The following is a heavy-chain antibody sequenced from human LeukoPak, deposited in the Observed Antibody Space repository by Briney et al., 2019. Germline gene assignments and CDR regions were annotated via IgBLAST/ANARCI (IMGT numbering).Heavy chain of an antibody. CDR1: GFTFSSYS. Sequence: GGSLRLSCAASGFTFSSYSMNWVRQAPGKGLEWVSYISSSSSTIYYADSAKGRFTISRDNAKNSLYLQMNSLRAEDTAVYYCARWGITIFGVVTEGYFDCWGQGTLVTVSS. D-gene: IGHD3-3*01. CDR2: ISSSSSTI. J-gene: IGHJ4*03. CDR3: ARWGITIFGVVTEGYFDC. V-gene: IGHV3-48*01.